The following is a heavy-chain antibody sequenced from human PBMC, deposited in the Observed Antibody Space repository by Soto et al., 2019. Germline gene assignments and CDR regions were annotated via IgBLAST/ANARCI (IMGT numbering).Heavy chain of an antibody. CDR2: IRSKANIYAT. Sequence: PGGSLRLSCAASGFTFSGSAMHWVRQASGKGLEWVGRIRSKANIYATAYAASVKGRFTISRDDSKNTAYLQMNSLKTEDTAVYYCTKRTLNHYAGFDPWGQGTLVTVSS. CDR1: GFTFSGSA. V-gene: IGHV3-73*01. D-gene: IGHD2-2*01. CDR3: TKRTLNHYAGFDP. J-gene: IGHJ5*02.